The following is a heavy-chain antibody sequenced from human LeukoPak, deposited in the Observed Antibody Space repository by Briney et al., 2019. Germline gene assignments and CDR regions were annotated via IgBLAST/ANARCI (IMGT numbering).Heavy chain of an antibody. V-gene: IGHV1-2*02. J-gene: IGHJ4*02. Sequence: ASVKVSCKASGYTFTGYYMHWVRQAPGQGLEWMGWINPNSGGTNYAQKFQGRVTMTRDTSISTAYMELSRPSSVTAADTAVYYCARHPTLTSGGNFDYWGQGTLVTVSS. CDR3: ARHPTLTSGGNFDY. D-gene: IGHD1-14*01. CDR2: INPNSGGT. CDR1: GYTFTGYY.